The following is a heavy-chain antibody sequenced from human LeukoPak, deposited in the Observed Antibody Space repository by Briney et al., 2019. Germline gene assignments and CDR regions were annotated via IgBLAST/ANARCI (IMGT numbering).Heavy chain of an antibody. V-gene: IGHV4-39*01. D-gene: IGHD3-22*01. J-gene: IGHJ5*02. CDR2: VYYSGNT. CDR3: AGQDYYDSTGYSYSSTPRWFDP. Sequence: TSEILSLTCIVSGGSISRSNYYWGWIRQPPGKGLEWIGSVYYSGNTYYNPSLKSRVTLSVDTSRNQFSLKLGSVTAADTAVYFCAGQDYYDSTGYSYSSTPRWFDPWGQGTLVTVSS. CDR1: GGSISRSNYY.